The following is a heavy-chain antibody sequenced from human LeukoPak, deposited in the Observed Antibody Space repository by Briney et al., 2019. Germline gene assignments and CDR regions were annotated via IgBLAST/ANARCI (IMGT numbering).Heavy chain of an antibody. J-gene: IGHJ6*02. CDR3: ASGSSGWYRGYYYYGMDV. D-gene: IGHD6-19*01. CDR2: INHSGST. V-gene: IGHV4-34*01. CDR1: GGSFNGYY. Sequence: SETLSLTCAVYGGSFNGYYWSWIRQPPGKGLEWIGEINHSGSTNYNPSLKSRVTISVDTSKNQFSLKLSSVTAADTAVYYCASGSSGWYRGYYYYGMDVWGQGTTVTVSS.